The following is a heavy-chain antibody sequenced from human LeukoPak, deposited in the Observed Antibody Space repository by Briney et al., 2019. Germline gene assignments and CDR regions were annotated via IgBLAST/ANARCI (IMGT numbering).Heavy chain of an antibody. CDR2: IRGSGGDT. J-gene: IGHJ4*02. D-gene: IGHD6-13*01. Sequence: PGGSLRLSCAASGFSFSNYAMSWVRQAPGKGLEWVSVIRGSGGDTYYADSVKGRFAISRDNSKNTLFLQMNSLRAEDTAIYYCAKENGSSWRIFDYWGQGTRVTVSS. CDR3: AKENGSSWRIFDY. V-gene: IGHV3-23*01. CDR1: GFSFSNYA.